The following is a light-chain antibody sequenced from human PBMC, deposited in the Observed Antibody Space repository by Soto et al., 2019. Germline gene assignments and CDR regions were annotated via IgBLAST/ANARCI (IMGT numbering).Light chain of an antibody. J-gene: IGKJ1*01. CDR2: GAS. Sequence: DIQMTQSPSTLSASVGDRVTITCRASQIIYNWLAWYQQKPGKAPNLLLSGASTLEGGVPLRFSGSGSWTELTLTITSLQPEDSSTYYCLRHNFYFPWTFGQGTKVDIK. CDR3: LRHNFYFPWT. CDR1: QIIYNW. V-gene: IGKV1-5*01.